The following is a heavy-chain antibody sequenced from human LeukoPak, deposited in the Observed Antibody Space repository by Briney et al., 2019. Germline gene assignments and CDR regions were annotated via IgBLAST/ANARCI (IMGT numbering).Heavy chain of an antibody. V-gene: IGHV3-43D*03. Sequence: PGGSLRLSCAASGFTFDDYAMHWFRQAPGKGLEWVSLISWDGGSTYYAESVKGRFTISRDNSKNSLYLQMNSLRAEDTALYYCAKGTRSSSSGYFDYWGQGTLVTVSS. CDR2: ISWDGGST. CDR1: GFTFDDYA. D-gene: IGHD6-6*01. J-gene: IGHJ4*02. CDR3: AKGTRSSSSGYFDY.